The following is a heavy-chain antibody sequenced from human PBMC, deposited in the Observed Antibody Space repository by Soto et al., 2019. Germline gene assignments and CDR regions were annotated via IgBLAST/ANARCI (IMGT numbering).Heavy chain of an antibody. CDR2: AYYRSRWQY. J-gene: IGHJ4*02. CDR3: ARDPPDFNSGFDS. V-gene: IGHV6-1*01. Sequence: PAQTLSLTCAICGDSVSNNGATWNWIRQSPSRGLEWLGRAYYRSRWQYDYAPSVRSRITINPDTSKNQFSLQLSSVTPEDTAVYYCARDPPDFNSGFDSWGQGSLVTVSS. CDR1: GDSVSNNGAT. D-gene: IGHD1-26*01.